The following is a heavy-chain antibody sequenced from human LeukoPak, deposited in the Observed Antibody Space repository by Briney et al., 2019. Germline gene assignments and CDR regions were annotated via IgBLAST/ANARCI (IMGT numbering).Heavy chain of an antibody. CDR1: GFTFSSYS. V-gene: IGHV3-48*02. CDR2: INNSSSTI. D-gene: IGHD6-19*01. J-gene: IGHJ4*02. CDR3: ARDPGRAVAGGLDY. Sequence: PGGSLRLSCAASGFTFSSYSMRWVRQAPGKGLEWVAYINNSSSTIYYADSVKGRFTISRDNAKNSLYLQMNSLRDEDTAVYYCARDPGRAVAGGLDYWGQGTLVTVSS.